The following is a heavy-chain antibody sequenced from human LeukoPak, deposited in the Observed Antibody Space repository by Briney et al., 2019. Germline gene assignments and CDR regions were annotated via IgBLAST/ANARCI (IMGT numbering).Heavy chain of an antibody. CDR1: GFTFGDYA. J-gene: IGHJ4*02. D-gene: IGHD1-26*01. CDR2: IRSKVYGGTT. CDR3: ACYQYSGGFHEYYYEN. Sequence: GGSLRLSCTASGFTFGDYAMSWVRQAPGKGLEWVGFIRSKVYGGTTEYAASVKDRFTISRDDSKSIAYLQVNSLKTEDTAVYYCACYQYSGGFHEYYYENWGQGTLVTVSS. V-gene: IGHV3-49*04.